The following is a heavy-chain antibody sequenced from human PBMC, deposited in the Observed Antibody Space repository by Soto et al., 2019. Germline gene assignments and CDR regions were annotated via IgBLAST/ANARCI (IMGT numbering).Heavy chain of an antibody. CDR2: IIPIFGTA. V-gene: IGHV1-69*12. CDR3: ARDPLAYCGGDCYSGHDAFDI. CDR1: GGTFSSYA. J-gene: IGHJ3*02. Sequence: QVQLVQSGAEVKKPGSSVKVSCKASGGTFSSYAISWVRQAPGQGLEWMGGIIPIFGTANYAQKFQGRVTITADESTSTAYMELSSQRSEDTAVYYCARDPLAYCGGDCYSGHDAFDIWGQGTMVTVSS. D-gene: IGHD2-21*02.